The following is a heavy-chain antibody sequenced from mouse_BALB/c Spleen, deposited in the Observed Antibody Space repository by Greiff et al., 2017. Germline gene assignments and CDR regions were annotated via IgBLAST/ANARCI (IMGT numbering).Heavy chain of an antibody. CDR2: INSNGGST. CDR3: ARVDDYDAMDY. Sequence: EVQGVESGGGLVQPGGSLKLSCAASGFTFSSYGMSWVRQTPDKRLELVATINSNGGSTYYPDSVKGRFTISRDNAKNTLYLQMSSLKSEDTAMYYCARVDDYDAMDYWGQGTSVTVSS. CDR1: GFTFSSYG. V-gene: IGHV5-6-3*01. J-gene: IGHJ4*01.